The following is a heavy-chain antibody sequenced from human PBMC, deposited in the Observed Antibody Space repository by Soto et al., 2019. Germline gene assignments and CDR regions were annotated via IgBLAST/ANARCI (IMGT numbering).Heavy chain of an antibody. CDR2: ISFSSSSS. J-gene: IGHJ4*02. CDR1: GFTFSSSA. Sequence: GGSLRLSCAASGFTFSSSAMSWVRQAPGKGLEWVSAISFSSSSSHYADPVKGRFTISRDNSKNTLYLQMNSLRAEDTAVYYCAKETSWNYYFDYWGQGAVVTVSS. V-gene: IGHV3-23*01. CDR3: AKETSWNYYFDY. D-gene: IGHD1-1*01.